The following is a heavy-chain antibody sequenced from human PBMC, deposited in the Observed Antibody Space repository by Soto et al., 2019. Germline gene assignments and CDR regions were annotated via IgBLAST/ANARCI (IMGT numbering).Heavy chain of an antibody. CDR2: ISYDGSNQ. D-gene: IGHD2-15*01. Sequence: GGSLRLSCAASGFTFSSYGMHWVRQGPGKGLVWVAVISYDGSNQHYPHSVKRQFTISRDNSKHTLYLQMNSLTAEDTAVYYCAKASGGHRIYCMDFWCQGTTVTVS. CDR1: GFTFSSYG. V-gene: IGHV3-30*18. CDR3: AKASGGHRIYCMDF. J-gene: IGHJ6*02.